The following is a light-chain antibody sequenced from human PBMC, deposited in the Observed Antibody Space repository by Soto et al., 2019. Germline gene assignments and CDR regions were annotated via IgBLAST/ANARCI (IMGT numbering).Light chain of an antibody. V-gene: IGKV1-6*01. CDR2: AAS. Sequence: AIPMTQSPSSLSASVGDRVTITCRASQGISNDLAWYQQKAGKAPKLLIYAASSLQSGVPPRFSGSGSGTDFTLTISSLQPEDFATYFCLQDYNFPYTFGQGTKLEIK. J-gene: IGKJ2*01. CDR1: QGISND. CDR3: LQDYNFPYT.